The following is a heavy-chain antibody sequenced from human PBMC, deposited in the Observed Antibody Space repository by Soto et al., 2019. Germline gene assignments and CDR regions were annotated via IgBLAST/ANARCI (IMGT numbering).Heavy chain of an antibody. V-gene: IGHV3-23*01. CDR3: AKVIVLGASTLEY. Sequence: EHVLGSGGGLVQPRGSLRLSCEASGFKFNHYAMAWVRQTPGNGLEWVSVISGSTGTTYYADSVKGRFTISRDNSKNTVYLQINSLRVEDSALYSCAKVIVLGASTLEYWGPGTRVTVSS. D-gene: IGHD6-6*01. CDR2: ISGSTGTT. J-gene: IGHJ4*02. CDR1: GFKFNHYA.